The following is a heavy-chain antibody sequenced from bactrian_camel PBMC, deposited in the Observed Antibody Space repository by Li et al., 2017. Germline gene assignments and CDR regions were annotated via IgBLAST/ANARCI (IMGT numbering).Heavy chain of an antibody. Sequence: HVQLVESGGGSVQAGGSLQLSCSASRFVFSRVVMGWFRQAPGKEREGVAFIDSGGSTSYADSVKDRFTISKDNAKNTQYLQMNSLKPEDTATYSCKPDPVRKGSWCFGGRGQGTQVTVS. CDR1: RFVFSRVV. CDR2: IDSGGST. D-gene: IGHD6*01. V-gene: IGHV3S53*01. CDR3: KPDPVRKGSWCFGG. J-gene: IGHJ6*01.